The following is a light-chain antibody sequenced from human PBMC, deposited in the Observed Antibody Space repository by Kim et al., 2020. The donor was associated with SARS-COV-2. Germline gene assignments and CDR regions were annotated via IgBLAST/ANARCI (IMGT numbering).Light chain of an antibody. CDR1: QDFSDY. CDR2: AAS. CDR3: QQYKFYQWT. V-gene: IGKV1-16*01. Sequence: AYVGDRVTITCRASQDFSDYVAWFQQKPGKAPKSLIYAASRLQSGVPSRFGGSGSGTEFTLTISNLQPEDFATYYCQQYKFYQWTFGQGTKVDIK. J-gene: IGKJ1*01.